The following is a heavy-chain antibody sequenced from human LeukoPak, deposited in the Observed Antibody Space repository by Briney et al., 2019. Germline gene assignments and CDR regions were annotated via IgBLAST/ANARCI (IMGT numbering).Heavy chain of an antibody. V-gene: IGHV1-46*01. Sequence: ASVTVSCTASGYTFTSYYMHWVRQAPGQGLEWMGIINPSGGSTSYAQKFQGRVTMTRDTSTSTVYMELSSLRSEDTAVYYCARATTVVTPLGYWGQGTLVTVSS. CDR2: INPSGGST. CDR3: ARATTVVTPLGY. D-gene: IGHD4-23*01. J-gene: IGHJ4*02. CDR1: GYTFTSYY.